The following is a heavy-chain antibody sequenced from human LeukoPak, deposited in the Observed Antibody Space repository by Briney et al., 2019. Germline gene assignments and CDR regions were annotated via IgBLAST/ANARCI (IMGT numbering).Heavy chain of an antibody. V-gene: IGHV1-46*03. CDR2: INPSGVST. J-gene: IGHJ4*02. Sequence: GASVKVSCKASGYTFTSDYMHWVRQAPGQGLEWMGIINPSGVSTSYAQKFQGRVTMTRETSTSTVYMELSSLRSEDTAVYYCATLGKTTRRAEAFVGYWGQGTLVTVSS. CDR3: ATLGKTTRRAEAFVGY. D-gene: IGHD3-16*01. CDR1: GYTFTSDY.